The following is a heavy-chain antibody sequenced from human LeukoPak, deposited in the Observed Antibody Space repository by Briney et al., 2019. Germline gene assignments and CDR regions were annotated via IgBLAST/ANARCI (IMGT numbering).Heavy chain of an antibody. CDR2: IYSGGST. J-gene: IGHJ6*02. D-gene: IGHD3-10*01. V-gene: IGHV3-53*01. Sequence: GGSLRLSCAASGFIVSSNYMSWVRQAPGKGLEWVSVIYSGGSTYYADSVKGRFTISRDHSKNTLYLQMNSLRAEDTAVYYCARERITMVRGVSYGMDVWGQGTTVTVSS. CDR3: ARERITMVRGVSYGMDV. CDR1: GFIVSSNY.